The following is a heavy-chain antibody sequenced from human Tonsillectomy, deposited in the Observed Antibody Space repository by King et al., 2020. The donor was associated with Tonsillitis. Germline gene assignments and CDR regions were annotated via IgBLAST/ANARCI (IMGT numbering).Heavy chain of an antibody. CDR2: IKYDGSQR. CDR1: GFTFRTYW. CDR3: TINAGGGMSDS. Sequence: VQLVESGGGLVQPGGSLRLSCAASGFTFRTYWMNWVRQAPGKGLEWVANIKYDGSQRLYVDSVKGRFTISRDNAKCSLYLQMNNLRAEDTAMYYCTINAGGGMSDSWGQGTLVTVSS. V-gene: IGHV3-7*03. J-gene: IGHJ5*01. D-gene: IGHD3-16*01.